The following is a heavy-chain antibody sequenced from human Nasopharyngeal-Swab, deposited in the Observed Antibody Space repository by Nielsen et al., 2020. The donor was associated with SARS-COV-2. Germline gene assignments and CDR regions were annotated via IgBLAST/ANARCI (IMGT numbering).Heavy chain of an antibody. J-gene: IGHJ6*03. CDR1: GFTVSSNY. Sequence: GESLKISCAASGFTVSSNYMSWVRQAPGKGLEWVSVIYSGGSTYYADSVKGRFTISRDNSKNTLYLQMNSLRAEDTAVYYCAKDRNIVVVIAFYYMDVWGKGTTVTVSS. CDR3: AKDRNIVVVIAFYYMDV. CDR2: IYSGGST. V-gene: IGHV3-53*01. D-gene: IGHD2-21*01.